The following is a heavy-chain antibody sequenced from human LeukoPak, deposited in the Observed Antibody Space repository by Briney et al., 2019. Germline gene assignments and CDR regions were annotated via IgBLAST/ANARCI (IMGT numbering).Heavy chain of an antibody. CDR3: AKDPVVRGVITFDY. CDR1: GFTFSSYA. CDR2: ISGSGTRK. Sequence: GGSLRLSCAASGFTFSSYAMSWVRQAPGKGLEWVSAISGSGTRKYYADSVKGRFAISRDNSKNTLFLEMNSLRAEDTAVYYCAKDPVVRGVITFDYWGQGTLVTVSS. D-gene: IGHD3-10*01. V-gene: IGHV3-23*01. J-gene: IGHJ4*02.